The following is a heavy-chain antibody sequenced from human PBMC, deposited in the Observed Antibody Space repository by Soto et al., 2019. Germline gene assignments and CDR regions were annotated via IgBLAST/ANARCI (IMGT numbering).Heavy chain of an antibody. CDR3: ARARRYTSSWFWFDP. J-gene: IGHJ5*02. CDR1: GGSISSGDYY. V-gene: IGHV4-31*02. Sequence: SETLSLTCTVSGGSISSGDYYWSWIRQHPGEGLEWLGYIYKTGSTDYNASLKSRVTMSVDATKNQFSLKVTSVTAADMAVYYCARARRYTSSWFWFDPWGQGTLVTVSS. D-gene: IGHD6-13*01. CDR2: IYKTGST.